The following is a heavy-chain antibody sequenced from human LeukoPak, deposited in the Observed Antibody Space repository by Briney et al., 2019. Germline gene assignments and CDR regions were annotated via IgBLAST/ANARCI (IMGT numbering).Heavy chain of an antibody. CDR3: ARERDGSGTQRGLDY. CDR2: IYTSGST. CDR1: GGSISSYC. D-gene: IGHD3-10*01. V-gene: IGHV4-4*07. Sequence: PSETLSLTCTVSGGSISSYCWSWIRQPAGKGLEWIGRIYTSGSTNYNPSLKSRVTISVDTSKNQFSLKLSSVTAADTAVYYCARERDGSGTQRGLDYWGQGTLVTVSS. J-gene: IGHJ4*02.